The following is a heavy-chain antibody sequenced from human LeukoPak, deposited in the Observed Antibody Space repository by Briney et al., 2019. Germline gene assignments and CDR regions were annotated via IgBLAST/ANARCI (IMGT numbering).Heavy chain of an antibody. CDR2: ISGSGDNT. J-gene: IGHJ4*02. D-gene: IGHD3-3*02. CDR3: TIFNY. Sequence: GGSLRLSCAASGFTFNKFGMTWVRQAPGKGLEWVSSISGSGDNTHYADSVKGRFTISRDNSKSTLYLQMQSLRAEDTAVYYCTIFNYWGQGTLVTVSS. CDR1: GFTFNKFG. V-gene: IGHV3-23*01.